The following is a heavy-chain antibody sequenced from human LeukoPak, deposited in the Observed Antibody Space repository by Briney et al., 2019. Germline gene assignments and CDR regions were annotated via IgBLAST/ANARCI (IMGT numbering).Heavy chain of an antibody. J-gene: IGHJ4*02. CDR2: ISSSSSTI. CDR1: GFTFSDYS. CDR3: ARETRRGPNFDY. V-gene: IGHV3-48*01. Sequence: GGSLRLSCAASGFTFSDYSMNWVRQAPGKGLEWVSFISSSSSTIYYADSVKGRFTISRDNAQNSVYLQMNSLRAEDTAVYYCARETRRGPNFDYWGQGTQVTVSS.